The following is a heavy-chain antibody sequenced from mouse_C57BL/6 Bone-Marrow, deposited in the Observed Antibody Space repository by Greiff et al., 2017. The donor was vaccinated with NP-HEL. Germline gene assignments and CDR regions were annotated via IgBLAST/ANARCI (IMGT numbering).Heavy chain of an antibody. CDR2: IDPFDSYT. Sequence: QVQLQQPGAELVRPGTSVKLSCKASGYTFTSYWMHWVKQRPGQGLEWIGVIDPFDSYTNYNQKFKGKATLTVDTSSSTAYMQLSSLTSEDSAVYYCARETTVVEDYWGQGTTLTVSS. J-gene: IGHJ2*01. D-gene: IGHD1-1*01. CDR1: GYTFTSYW. V-gene: IGHV1-59*01. CDR3: ARETTVVEDY.